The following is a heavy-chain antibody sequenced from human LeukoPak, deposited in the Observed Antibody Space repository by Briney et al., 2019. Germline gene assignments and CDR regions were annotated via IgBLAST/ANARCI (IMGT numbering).Heavy chain of an antibody. D-gene: IGHD1-20*01. CDR2: IYSSGST. Sequence: SETLSLTCTVSGGSISNYYWSWIRQPDGKGLEWIGCIYSSGSTNYNPSLKSRVMVSIDTPKNQFSLKLNSLTATDTAVYYCARQNPGYNWNYFDYWGQGTLVTVSS. CDR3: ARQNPGYNWNYFDY. CDR1: GGSISNYY. J-gene: IGHJ4*02. V-gene: IGHV4-4*07.